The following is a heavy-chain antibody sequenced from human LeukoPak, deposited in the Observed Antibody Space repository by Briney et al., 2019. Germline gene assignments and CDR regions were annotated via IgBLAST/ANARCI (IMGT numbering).Heavy chain of an antibody. J-gene: IGHJ4*02. D-gene: IGHD2-21*01. V-gene: IGHV3-23*01. CDR3: AKDIQCAY. CDR2: ISASGGNT. CDR1: GFTFSYAA. Sequence: GGSLRLSCVASGFTFSYAAMNWVRQAPGKGLQWVSLISASGGNTYYADSVKGRFTISRDNSKNTLYLQMNSPRADDTAVYYCAKDIQCAYWGRGTLVVVSS.